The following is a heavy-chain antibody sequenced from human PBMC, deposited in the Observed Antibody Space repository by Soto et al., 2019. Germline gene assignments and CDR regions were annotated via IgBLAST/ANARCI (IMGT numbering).Heavy chain of an antibody. CDR3: AKAAAAAYYYYYYGMDV. J-gene: IGHJ6*02. V-gene: IGHV3-30-3*01. Sequence: QVQLVESGGGVVQPGGSLRLSCAASGFAFDTFAMHWVRQAPGKGLEWVALISSDGSKKHVADSVKGRLTISRDNSKNMVDLLLESLGGEETAVYYCAKAAAAAYYYYYYGMDVWGQGTKVTVSS. CDR1: GFAFDTFA. CDR2: ISSDGSKK. D-gene: IGHD6-13*01.